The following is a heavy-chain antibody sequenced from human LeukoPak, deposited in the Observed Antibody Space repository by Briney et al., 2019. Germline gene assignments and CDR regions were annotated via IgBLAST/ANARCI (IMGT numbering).Heavy chain of an antibody. CDR3: ARDLYYYGSGSYYNSPSYYYYMDV. V-gene: IGHV4-4*07. J-gene: IGHJ6*03. CDR1: GGSISSYY. CDR2: IYTSGST. D-gene: IGHD3-10*01. Sequence: SETLSLTCTLSGGSISSYYWSWIRQPAGKGLEWIGRIYTSGSTNYNPSLKSRVTMSVDTSKNQFSLKLSSVTAADTAVYYCARDLYYYGSGSYYNSPSYYYYMDVWGKGTTVTVSS.